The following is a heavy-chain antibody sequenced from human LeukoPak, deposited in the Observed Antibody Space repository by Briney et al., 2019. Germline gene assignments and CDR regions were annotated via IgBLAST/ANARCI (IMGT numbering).Heavy chain of an antibody. J-gene: IGHJ4*02. Sequence: ASVKVSCKASGYTFTGHYMHWVRQAPGQGLEWMGWINPNSGDTEYAQKFQGRVTMTRDTSISTAYMELSSLRSDDTAVYYCARTSSAEFDYWGQGTLVTVSS. CDR2: INPNSGDT. V-gene: IGHV1-2*02. CDR3: ARTSSAEFDY. D-gene: IGHD3-10*01. CDR1: GYTFTGHY.